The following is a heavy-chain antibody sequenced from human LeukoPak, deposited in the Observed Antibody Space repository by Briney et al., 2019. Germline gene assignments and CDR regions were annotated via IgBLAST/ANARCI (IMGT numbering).Heavy chain of an antibody. Sequence: GGSLRLSCTASGFTFSDYYMTWIRQAPGKGLEWLSYISVSGSSVSYGDSVQGRFTISRDNARNSVYLQIDSLRVEDTAMYYCVRDRQFRLHDPWGQGILVTVSS. CDR2: ISVSGSSV. CDR1: GFTFSDYY. V-gene: IGHV3-11*01. D-gene: IGHD3-16*01. J-gene: IGHJ5*02. CDR3: VRDRQFRLHDP.